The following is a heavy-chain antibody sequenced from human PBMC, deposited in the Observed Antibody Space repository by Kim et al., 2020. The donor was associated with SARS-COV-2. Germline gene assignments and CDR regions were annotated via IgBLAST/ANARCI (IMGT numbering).Heavy chain of an antibody. CDR1: GGSFSGYY. CDR3: ARSITMIVVVIERNVNWFDP. D-gene: IGHD3-22*01. J-gene: IGHJ5*02. V-gene: IGHV4-34*01. CDR2: INHSGST. Sequence: SETLSLTCAVYGGSFSGYYWSWIRQPPGKGLEWIGEINHSGSTNYNPSLKSRVTISVDTSKNQFSLKLSSVTAADTAVYYCARSITMIVVVIERNVNWFDPWGQGTLVTVSS.